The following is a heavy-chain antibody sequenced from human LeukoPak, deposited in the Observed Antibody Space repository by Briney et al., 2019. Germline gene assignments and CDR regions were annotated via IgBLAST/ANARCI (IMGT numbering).Heavy chain of an antibody. CDR3: ARHGSVVKYAY. V-gene: IGHV5-51*01. Sequence: SGESLKISCKGSGYSFSTYWVAWVRQMPGKGLEWMGIIYPGDSDTRYSPSFQGQVTISADKSISTAYLQWSSLKASDTAMYYCARHGSVVKYAYWGQGTLVTVSS. CDR2: IYPGDSDT. CDR1: GYSFSTYW. D-gene: IGHD1-1*01. J-gene: IGHJ4*02.